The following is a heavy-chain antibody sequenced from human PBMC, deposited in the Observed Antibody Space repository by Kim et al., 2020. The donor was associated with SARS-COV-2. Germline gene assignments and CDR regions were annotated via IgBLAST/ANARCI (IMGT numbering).Heavy chain of an antibody. V-gene: IGHV4-34*01. Sequence: YNPSLKGRVTISVDTSKNQFSLKVSSVTAAEPAVYYCARGYGSGSYYNYWGQGTLVTVSS. J-gene: IGHJ4*02. D-gene: IGHD3-10*01. CDR3: ARGYGSGSYYNY.